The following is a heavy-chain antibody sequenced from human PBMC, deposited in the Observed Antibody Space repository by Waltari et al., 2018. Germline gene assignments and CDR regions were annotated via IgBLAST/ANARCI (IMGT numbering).Heavy chain of an antibody. V-gene: IGHV3-23*01. CDR2: ISGSGNDT. D-gene: IGHD3-16*01. J-gene: IGHJ4*02. Sequence: DVQLLESGGGLVQRGGSLRVACTAYGIPFSPYAMAWVRQGLGQGLEWVSTISGSGNDTYYADSVKGRFTISRDNSKNTVFLQMNMLRVEDTANYYCAKALGIMGFDCWGQGTLVAVAS. CDR3: AKALGIMGFDC. CDR1: GIPFSPYA.